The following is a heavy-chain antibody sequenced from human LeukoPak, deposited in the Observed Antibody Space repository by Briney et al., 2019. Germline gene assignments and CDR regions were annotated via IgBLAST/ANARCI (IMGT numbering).Heavy chain of an antibody. CDR1: GGSIISTNYY. V-gene: IGHV4-39*01. CDR3: ARKGADP. J-gene: IGHJ5*02. Sequence: SEALSLTCTVSGGSIISTNYYWAWIRQPPGKGLEWIGNIYSSGSTYYNPSLKSRVTISVDTSKNQFSLKLSSVTAADTAVYYCARKGADPWGQGTLVTVSS. CDR2: IYSSGST.